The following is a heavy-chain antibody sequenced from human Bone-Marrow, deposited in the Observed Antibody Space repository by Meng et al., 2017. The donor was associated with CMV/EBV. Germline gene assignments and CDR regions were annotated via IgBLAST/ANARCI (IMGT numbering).Heavy chain of an antibody. CDR2: ISSSSSYI. Sequence: GESLKISCAASGCIFRSNWMTWVRQAPGKGLEWVSSISSSSSYIYYADSVKGRFTISRDNAKNSLYLQMNSLRAEDTAVYYCARDPGRGIMATTKYYYYYGMDVWGQGTTVTVSS. CDR1: GCIFRSNW. CDR3: ARDPGRGIMATTKYYYYYGMDV. D-gene: IGHD5-24*01. J-gene: IGHJ6*02. V-gene: IGHV3-21*01.